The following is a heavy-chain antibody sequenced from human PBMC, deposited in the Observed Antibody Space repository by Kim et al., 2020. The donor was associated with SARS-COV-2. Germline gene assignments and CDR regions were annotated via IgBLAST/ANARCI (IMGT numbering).Heavy chain of an antibody. CDR1: GGSISISNW. CDR2: IYHSGST. V-gene: IGHV4-4*02. CDR3: ARGYSSSWFPHNWFDP. Sequence: SETLSLTCAVSGGSISISNWWSWVRQPPGKGLEWIGEIYHSGSTNYNPSLKSRVTISVDKSKNQFSLKLSSVTAADTAVYYCARGYSSSWFPHNWFDPWGQGTLVTVSS. J-gene: IGHJ5*02. D-gene: IGHD6-13*01.